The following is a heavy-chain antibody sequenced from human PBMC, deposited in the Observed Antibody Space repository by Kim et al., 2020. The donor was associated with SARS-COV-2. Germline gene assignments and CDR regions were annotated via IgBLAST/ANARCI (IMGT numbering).Heavy chain of an antibody. CDR2: ISYRGTI. CDR3: AIHPSIYRAPNSFHLD. D-gene: IGHD1-26*01. Sequence: SETLSLTCTVSGGSISTTTYYWAWIRQPPGKGLEWVGSISYRGTIYFNPSFKTRLAISVDTSNNQFSLKLNSVTAADTAVYYCAIHPSIYRAPNSFHLD. J-gene: IGHJ4*01. CDR1: GGSISTTTYY. V-gene: IGHV4-39*01.